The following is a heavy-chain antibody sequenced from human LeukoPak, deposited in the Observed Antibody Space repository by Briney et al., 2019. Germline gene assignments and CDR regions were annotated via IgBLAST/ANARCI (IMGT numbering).Heavy chain of an antibody. CDR2: IIPIFGTT. Sequence: SVKVSCKASGGTFSSSAVSWVRQAPGQGLEWMRRIIPIFGTTNYAQKFQGRVTVTTDESTSTAYMELISLTSEDTALYYCAMYGTVYYGALDYWGQGTLVTVSS. D-gene: IGHD3-3*01. CDR3: AMYGTVYYGALDY. V-gene: IGHV1-69*05. CDR1: GGTFSSSA. J-gene: IGHJ4*02.